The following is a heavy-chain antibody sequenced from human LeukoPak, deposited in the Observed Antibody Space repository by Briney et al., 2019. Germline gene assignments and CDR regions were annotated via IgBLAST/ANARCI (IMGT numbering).Heavy chain of an antibody. CDR2: ISGCGDST. V-gene: IGHV3-23*01. CDR1: GFTFTSYA. CDR3: AKNGEVLSWFDP. J-gene: IGHJ5*02. Sequence: GGSLRLSCAASGFTFTSYAMSWVRQAPGKGLEWVSTISGCGDSTYYADSVKGRFTISRDNSKNTLYLQMNSLRAEDTAVYSCAKNGEVLSWFDPWGQGTLVTVSS. D-gene: IGHD3-10*01.